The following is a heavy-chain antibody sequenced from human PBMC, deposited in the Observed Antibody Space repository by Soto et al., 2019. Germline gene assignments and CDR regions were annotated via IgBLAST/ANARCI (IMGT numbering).Heavy chain of an antibody. J-gene: IGHJ6*03. Sequence: QVQLVQSGAEVKKPGASVKVSCKASGYTFTSYGISWVRQAPGQGLEWMGWISAYNGNTNYAQKLQGRVTMNTDTSTSTAYMELRSLRSDDTAVYYCARVPTYYDILTGYYEDYYYYMDVWGKGTTVTVSS. CDR1: GYTFTSYG. CDR2: ISAYNGNT. V-gene: IGHV1-18*01. CDR3: ARVPTYYDILTGYYEDYYYYMDV. D-gene: IGHD3-9*01.